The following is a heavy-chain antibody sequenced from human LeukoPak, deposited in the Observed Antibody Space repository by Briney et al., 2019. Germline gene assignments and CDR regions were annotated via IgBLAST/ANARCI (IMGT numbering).Heavy chain of an antibody. D-gene: IGHD3-22*01. CDR3: ARDKVGPGPPSGYYYDSSGYYYDPFFDY. CDR1: GYTFTSYG. CDR2: ISAYNGNT. V-gene: IGHV1-18*01. Sequence: ASVKVSCKASGYTFTSYGISWVRQAPGHRREWMGWISAYNGNTNYAQKLHGRVTMTTDTSTSTDYMELRSLRSDDTAVYYCARDKVGPGPPSGYYYDSSGYYYDPFFDYWGQGTLVTVSS. J-gene: IGHJ4*02.